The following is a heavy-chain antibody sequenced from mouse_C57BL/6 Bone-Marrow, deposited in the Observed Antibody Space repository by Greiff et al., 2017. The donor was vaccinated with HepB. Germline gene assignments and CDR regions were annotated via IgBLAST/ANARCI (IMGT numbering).Heavy chain of an antibody. CDR1: GFTFTDYY. D-gene: IGHD2-3*01. J-gene: IGHJ2*01. V-gene: IGHV7-3*01. CDR3: ARYLVPRYDGYYLDC. Sequence: EVQLVESGGGLVQPGGSLSLSCAASGFTFTDYYMSWVRQPPGKALEWLGFIRNKANGYTTEYSASVKGRFTISRDNSQSILYLQMNALRAEDSATYYCARYLVPRYDGYYLDCWGQGTTLTVSS. CDR2: IRNKANGYTT.